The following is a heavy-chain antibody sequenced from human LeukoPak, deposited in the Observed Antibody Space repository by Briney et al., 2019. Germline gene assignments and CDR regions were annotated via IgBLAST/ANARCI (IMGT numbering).Heavy chain of an antibody. V-gene: IGHV3-30*02. CDR2: IRYDGSNK. D-gene: IGHD2-15*01. CDR1: GFTFSSYG. CDR3: AKDHPSIVWPAATPTPLDY. Sequence: PGGSLRLSCAASGFTFSSYGMHWVRQAPGKGLEWVAFIRYDGSNKYYADSVKGRFTISRDNSKNTLYLQMNSLRAEDTAVYYCAKDHPSIVWPAATPTPLDYWGQGTLVTVSS. J-gene: IGHJ4*02.